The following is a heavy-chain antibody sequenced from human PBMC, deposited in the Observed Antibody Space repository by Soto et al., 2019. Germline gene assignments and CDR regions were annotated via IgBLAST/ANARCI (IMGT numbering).Heavy chain of an antibody. CDR2: ISPKSTYR. CDR1: GFPFSDYY. J-gene: IGHJ1*01. D-gene: IGHD2-21*01. Sequence: LRLSCRTSGFPFSDYYMSWIRQAPGKGLEWLSHISPKSTYRNYADSVKGRFTISRDNTKSSLFLQMNSLGVEDTAVYYCVRGGGGGLVEHWGQG. V-gene: IGHV3-11*06. CDR3: VRGGGGGLVEH.